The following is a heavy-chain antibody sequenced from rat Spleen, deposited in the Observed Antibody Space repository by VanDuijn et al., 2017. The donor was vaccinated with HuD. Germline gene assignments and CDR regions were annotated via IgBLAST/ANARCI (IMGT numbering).Heavy chain of an antibody. V-gene: IGHV5S23*01. CDR2: ISTGGGNT. D-gene: IGHD1-8*01. Sequence: EVQLVESGGGLVQPGRSLKLSCAASGFTFSNYYMAWVRQAPTKGLEWVASISTGGGNTYYRDSVKGRFTISRDNAMTTLYLQLSSLRSEDTALYYCARRDYSRGYIMDAWGQGASVTVSS. CDR1: GFTFSNYY. CDR3: ARRDYSRGYIMDA. J-gene: IGHJ4*01.